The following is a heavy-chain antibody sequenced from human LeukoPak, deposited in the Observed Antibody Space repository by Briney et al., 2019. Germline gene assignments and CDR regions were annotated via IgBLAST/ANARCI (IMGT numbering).Heavy chain of an antibody. V-gene: IGHV3-23*01. CDR2: ITSRSTT. CDR1: GFIFSHYG. J-gene: IGHJ4*02. Sequence: PGGSLRLSCAASGFIFSHYGMNWVRQAPGKGLEWVSGITSRSTTYYADSVKGRFTISRDNSKNTLYLQMNSLRAEDTAVYYCARRAGEYSHPYDYWGQGTLVTVSS. CDR3: ARRAGEYSHPYDY. D-gene: IGHD2/OR15-2a*01.